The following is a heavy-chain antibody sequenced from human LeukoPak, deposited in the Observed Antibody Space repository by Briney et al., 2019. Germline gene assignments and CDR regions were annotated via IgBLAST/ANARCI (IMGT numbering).Heavy chain of an antibody. D-gene: IGHD1-26*01. Sequence: GGSLRLSCAASGFSFRDYWMSWVRQAPGKGLEWVANIKQDGSEKYYVDSVRGRFTISRDNAKNSLYLQMNSLRAEDTAVYHCARGIVGATYFDYWGQGTLVTVSS. CDR1: GFSFRDYW. CDR2: IKQDGSEK. CDR3: ARGIVGATYFDY. V-gene: IGHV3-7*01. J-gene: IGHJ4*02.